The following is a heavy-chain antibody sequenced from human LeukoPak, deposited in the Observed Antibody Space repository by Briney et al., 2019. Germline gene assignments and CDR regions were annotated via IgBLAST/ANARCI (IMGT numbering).Heavy chain of an antibody. CDR3: ASILDGMDV. J-gene: IGHJ6*02. CDR1: GGSISSYY. Sequence: SETLSLTCTVSGGSISSYYWSWIRQPPGKGLEWIGYIYYTGTTNYNPSLKNRVTTSADTSKNQFSLKLNSVTAADTAVYYCASILDGMDVWGQGTTVSVSS. CDR2: IYYTGTT. V-gene: IGHV4-59*08.